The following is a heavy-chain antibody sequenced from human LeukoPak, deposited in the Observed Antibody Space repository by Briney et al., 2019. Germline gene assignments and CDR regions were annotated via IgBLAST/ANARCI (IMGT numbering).Heavy chain of an antibody. CDR2: INPNSGGT. J-gene: IGHJ4*02. V-gene: IGHV1-2*06. CDR1: GYTFTGYY. CDR3: AAASPYSSSSGFDY. D-gene: IGHD6-6*01. Sequence: ASVKVSCKASGYTFTGYYMHWVRQAPGQGLEWMGRINPNSGGTNYAQKFQGRVTMTRDTPNSTAYMELSRLRSDDTAVYYCAAASPYSSSSGFDYWGQGTLVTVSS.